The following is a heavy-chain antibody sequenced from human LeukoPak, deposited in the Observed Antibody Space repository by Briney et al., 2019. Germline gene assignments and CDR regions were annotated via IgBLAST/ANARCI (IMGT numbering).Heavy chain of an antibody. Sequence: PGGSLRLSCAASGFTFSSYSMNWVRQAPGKGLEWVSYISSSSSTIYYADSVKGRFTISGDNAKNSLYLQMNSLRDEDTAVYYCASQAYGDYEDPYFDYWGQGTLVTVSS. V-gene: IGHV3-48*02. D-gene: IGHD4-17*01. CDR1: GFTFSSYS. CDR2: ISSSSSTI. J-gene: IGHJ4*02. CDR3: ASQAYGDYEDPYFDY.